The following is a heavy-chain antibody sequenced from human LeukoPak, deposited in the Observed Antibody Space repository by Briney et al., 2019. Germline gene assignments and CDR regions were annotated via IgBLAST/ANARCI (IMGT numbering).Heavy chain of an antibody. CDR3: ATIDYGGNANWYFDL. J-gene: IGHJ2*01. Sequence: KTSQTLSLTCTVSGGSISSGDYYWSWIRQPPGKGLEWVGYIYYSGSTYYNPSLKSRVTISVDTSKNQFSLKLSSVTAADTAVYYCATIDYGGNANWYFDLWGRGTLVTVSS. CDR2: IYYSGST. CDR1: GGSISSGDYY. D-gene: IGHD4-23*01. V-gene: IGHV4-30-4*01.